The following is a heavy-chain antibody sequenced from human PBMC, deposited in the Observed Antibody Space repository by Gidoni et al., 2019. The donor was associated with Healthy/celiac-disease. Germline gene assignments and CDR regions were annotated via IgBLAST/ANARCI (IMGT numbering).Heavy chain of an antibody. Sequence: QLQLQESGPGLVKPSETLSLTCTVSGGSIRSSSSYWGLIRQTPGKGLEWIGSIYYSGRNYYNTSLKSRVTISVDTSKNQFSLKLSSMTAADTAVYYCARHKGAAADPFFDYWGQGTLVTVAS. CDR3: ARHKGAAADPFFDY. D-gene: IGHD6-13*01. V-gene: IGHV4-39*01. J-gene: IGHJ4*02. CDR1: GGSIRSSSSY. CDR2: IYYSGRN.